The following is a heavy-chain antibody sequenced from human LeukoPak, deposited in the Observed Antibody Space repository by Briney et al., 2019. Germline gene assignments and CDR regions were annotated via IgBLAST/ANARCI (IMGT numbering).Heavy chain of an antibody. V-gene: IGHV3-7*01. J-gene: IGHJ4*02. Sequence: GGSLRLSCTASGFTFSSYWMSWVRQAPGKGLEWVANIKQDGSEKYYVDSVKGRFTISRDNAKNSLYLQMNSLRAEDTAVYYCARDPGYGDYDYWGQGTPVTVSS. CDR3: ARDPGYGDYDY. D-gene: IGHD4-17*01. CDR1: GFTFSSYW. CDR2: IKQDGSEK.